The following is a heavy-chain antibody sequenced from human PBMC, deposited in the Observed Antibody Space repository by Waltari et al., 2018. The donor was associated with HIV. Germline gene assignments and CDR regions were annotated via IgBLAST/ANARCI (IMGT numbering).Heavy chain of an antibody. D-gene: IGHD3-10*01. Sequence: QLLESGGGLVEPGGPLRLHCAASGFIFTDFAMDWVRQAPGKGLEWVSAIRGGGETFYADSVKGRFTISRDNSKNTLYLQMNSLRADDAAVYYCVKDSGRAADVFDLWGQGTMVTVSS. V-gene: IGHV3-23*01. CDR1: GFIFTDFA. CDR3: VKDSGRAADVFDL. J-gene: IGHJ3*01. CDR2: IRGGGET.